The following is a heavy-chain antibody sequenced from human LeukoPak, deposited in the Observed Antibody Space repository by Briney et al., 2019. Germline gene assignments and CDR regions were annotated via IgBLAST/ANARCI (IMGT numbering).Heavy chain of an antibody. Sequence: PGGSLRLSCAASGFSFCDYSMTWVRQAPGKGLEWVSYIRSDSSAIYYADSVKGRFTIPRDNAKKSLYLQMNSLRAEDTAVYYCASREGYYYDSSGIALGIWGQGTLVTVSS. CDR2: IRSDSSAI. CDR1: GFSFCDYS. CDR3: ASREGYYYDSSGIALGI. J-gene: IGHJ4*02. V-gene: IGHV3-48*01. D-gene: IGHD3-22*01.